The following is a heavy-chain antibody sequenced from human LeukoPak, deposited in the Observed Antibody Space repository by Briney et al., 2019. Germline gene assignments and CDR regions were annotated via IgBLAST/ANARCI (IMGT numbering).Heavy chain of an antibody. CDR1: GFTFSSYG. J-gene: IGHJ4*02. CDR3: AKGDYYDLDY. D-gene: IGHD3-22*01. V-gene: IGHV3-30*18. CDR2: ISYDGSNK. Sequence: PGGSLRLSCAASGFTFSSYGMHWVRQAPGKGLEWVAVISYDGSNKYYADSVKGRFTISRDNSRNTLYLQMNSLRAEDTAVYYCAKGDYYDLDYWGPGTLVTVSS.